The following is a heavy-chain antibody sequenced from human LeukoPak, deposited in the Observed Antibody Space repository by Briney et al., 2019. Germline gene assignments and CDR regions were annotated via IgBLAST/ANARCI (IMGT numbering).Heavy chain of an antibody. CDR2: INPNSGGT. Sequence: GTSVNVSCKASGYTFSDYYMHWGRQAPGQGLEWMGWINPNSGGTNYGQKFQGRVTMTRDTSISTAYMELSRLRSDDTAVYYCARETLKQWLVKAFDIWGQGTMVTVSS. D-gene: IGHD6-19*01. CDR3: ARETLKQWLVKAFDI. J-gene: IGHJ3*02. CDR1: GYTFSDYY. V-gene: IGHV1-2*02.